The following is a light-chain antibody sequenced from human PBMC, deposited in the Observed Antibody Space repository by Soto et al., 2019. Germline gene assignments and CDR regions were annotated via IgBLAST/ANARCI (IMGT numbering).Light chain of an antibody. CDR1: QDIRSS. Sequence: EIVMTQSPATLSVSPGERVTLSCRASQDIRSSLAWYQQTPGQAPRLLIYGASIRATGVPATFSGSGSGTDFTLTISRLEPEDCAVYYCQQYGSSPITFGQGTRLEIK. V-gene: IGKV3-20*01. CDR3: QQYGSSPIT. J-gene: IGKJ5*01. CDR2: GAS.